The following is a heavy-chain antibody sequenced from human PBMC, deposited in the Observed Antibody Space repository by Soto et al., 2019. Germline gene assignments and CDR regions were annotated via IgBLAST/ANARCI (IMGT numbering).Heavy chain of an antibody. J-gene: IGHJ6*02. CDR1: GFLFNTYA. CDR3: ARPGSGYDVLTGQYFYYFHAVDV. Sequence: QVQLVDSGGGVVQPGRSLRLSCTVSGFLFNTYAMHWVRQAPGKGLEWVAVISYDARNTYYADSVKGRFTISRDNSKNALYLQINSLRPEDTAVYYCARPGSGYDVLTGQYFYYFHAVDVWGQGTTVTVSS. V-gene: IGHV3-30*04. D-gene: IGHD3-9*01. CDR2: ISYDARNT.